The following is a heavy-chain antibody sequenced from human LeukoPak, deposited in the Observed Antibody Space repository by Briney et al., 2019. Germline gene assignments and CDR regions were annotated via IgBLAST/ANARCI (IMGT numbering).Heavy chain of an antibody. Sequence: ASVKVSYKASGYTFTSYAMNWVRQAPGQGLEWMGRINTNTGNPTYAQGFTGRFVFCLDTSVSTAYLQISSLKAEDTAVYYCARGGYCSGGSCYDYWGQGTLVAVSS. CDR3: ARGGYCSGGSCYDY. D-gene: IGHD2-15*01. J-gene: IGHJ4*02. CDR1: GYTFTSYA. V-gene: IGHV7-4-1*02. CDR2: INTNTGNP.